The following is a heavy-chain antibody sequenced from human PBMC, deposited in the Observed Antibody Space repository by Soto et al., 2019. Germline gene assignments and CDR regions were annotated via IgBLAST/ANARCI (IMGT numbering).Heavy chain of an antibody. CDR3: ARDRTYYYDSSGYYLGWFDP. CDR1: GGSISSGDYY. V-gene: IGHV4-30-4*01. Sequence: SETLSLTCTVSGGSISSGDYYWSWIRQPPGKGLEWIGYIYYSGSTYYNPSLKSRVTISVDTSKNQFSLKLSSVTAADTAVYYCARDRTYYYDSSGYYLGWFDPWGQGTLVTVS. J-gene: IGHJ5*02. D-gene: IGHD3-22*01. CDR2: IYYSGST.